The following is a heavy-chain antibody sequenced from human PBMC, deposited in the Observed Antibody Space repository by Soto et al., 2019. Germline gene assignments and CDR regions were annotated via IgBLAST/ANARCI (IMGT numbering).Heavy chain of an antibody. CDR2: ISPKSGGT. CDR3: ARPPGYISDWYYFDL. V-gene: IGHV1-2*02. D-gene: IGHD3-9*01. Sequence: GASVEVSCKXSGYSFIDYYIHWVRRAPGQGFEWMGRISPKSGGTNYAQKFEGRVTMTWDTSLNTAYMELSSLISDDTAVYYCARPPGYISDWYYFDLWGQGTLVTVSS. J-gene: IGHJ4*02. CDR1: GYSFIDYY.